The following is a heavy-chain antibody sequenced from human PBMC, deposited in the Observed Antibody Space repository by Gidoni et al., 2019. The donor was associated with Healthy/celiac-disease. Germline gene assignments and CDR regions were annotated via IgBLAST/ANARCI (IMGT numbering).Heavy chain of an antibody. V-gene: IGHV1-69*06. J-gene: IGHJ6*02. CDR3: ARAGVPAAMYYYYYGMDV. CDR1: GGTFSSYA. Sequence: QVQLVQSGAEVKKPGSSVKVSCKASGGTFSSYAISWVRQAPGQGLEWMGGIIPIFGTANYAQKFQGRVTITADKSTSTAYMELSSLRSEDTAVYYCARAGVPAAMYYYYYGMDVWGQGTTVTVSS. D-gene: IGHD2-2*01. CDR2: IIPIFGTA.